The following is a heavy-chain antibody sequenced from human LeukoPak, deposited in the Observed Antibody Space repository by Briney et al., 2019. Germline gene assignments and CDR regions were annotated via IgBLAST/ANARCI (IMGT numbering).Heavy chain of an antibody. CDR3: ARGVEVVPTAMGVYYYYFMDV. CDR2: ISADGRTT. V-gene: IGHV3-74*01. J-gene: IGHJ6*03. CDR1: GFTFSKFW. D-gene: IGHD2-2*01. Sequence: PGGSLRLSCALSGFTFSKFWMNWVRLAPGKGLVWVSRISADGRTTDYADSVRGRFSISRDNAKNTVYLQMNSLRAEDTAVYYCARGVEVVPTAMGVYYYYFMDVSGQGTTVTVSS.